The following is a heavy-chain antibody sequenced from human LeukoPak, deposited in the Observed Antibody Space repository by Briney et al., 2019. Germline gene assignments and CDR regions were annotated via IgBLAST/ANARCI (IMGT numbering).Heavy chain of an antibody. D-gene: IGHD6-13*01. CDR3: ARSRSIATNPIIDY. CDR2: IIPIFGTA. V-gene: IGHV1-69*13. Sequence: GASVKVSCKASGGTFSSYAISWVRQAPGQGLEWMGGIIPIFGTANYAQKFQGRVTITADESTSTAYMELSSLRAEDTAVYYCARSRSIATNPIIDYWGQGTLVTVSS. J-gene: IGHJ4*02. CDR1: GGTFSSYA.